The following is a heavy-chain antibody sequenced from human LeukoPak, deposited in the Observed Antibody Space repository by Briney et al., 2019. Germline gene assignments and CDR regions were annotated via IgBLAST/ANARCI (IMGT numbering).Heavy chain of an antibody. V-gene: IGHV3-30*04. CDR1: GFTFSSYA. J-gene: IGHJ1*01. D-gene: IGHD2-2*01. Sequence: PGRSLRLSCAASGFTFSSYAMHWVRQAPGKGLEWVAVISYDGSNKYYADSVKGRFTISRDNSKNTLYLQMNSLRAEDTAVYYCARGGVAAASAIQHWGQGTLVTVSS. CDR3: ARGGVAAASAIQH. CDR2: ISYDGSNK.